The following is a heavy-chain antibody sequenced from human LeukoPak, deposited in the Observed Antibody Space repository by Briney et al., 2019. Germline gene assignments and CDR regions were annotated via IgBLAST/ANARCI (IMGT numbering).Heavy chain of an antibody. J-gene: IGHJ4*02. CDR2: INLSGGST. D-gene: IGHD3-10*01. CDR1: GYTFTTYY. CDR3: ARELPHTYNFDY. V-gene: IGHV1-46*01. Sequence: ASVTVSCKSSGYTFTTYYIHWVRQAPGQGLEYMGIINLSGGSTSYAQRFQGRVAMTQDTSTSTVYMELSSLRSEDTAVYYCARELPHTYNFDYWGQGTLVTVSS.